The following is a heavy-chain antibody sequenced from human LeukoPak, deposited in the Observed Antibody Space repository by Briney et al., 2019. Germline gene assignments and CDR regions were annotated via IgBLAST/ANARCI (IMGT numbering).Heavy chain of an antibody. CDR1: GGSISSYY. CDR3: ARNRWGDAFDI. V-gene: IGHV4-59*01. D-gene: IGHD3-16*01. Sequence: SETLSLTCTVSGGSISSYYWSWIRQPPGKGLEWIGYIYYSGSTNYNPSLKSRVTLSVDTSKNQFSLKLSSVTAADTAVYYCARNRWGDAFDIWGQGTMVTVSS. CDR2: IYYSGST. J-gene: IGHJ3*02.